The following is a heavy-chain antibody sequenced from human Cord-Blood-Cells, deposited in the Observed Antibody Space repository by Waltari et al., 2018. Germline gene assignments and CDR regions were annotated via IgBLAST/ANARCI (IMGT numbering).Heavy chain of an antibody. CDR2: INPNRGGN. Sequence: QVQLVQSGAEVKKPGASVKVSCKASGYTFTGYYMHWVRQAPGQGLEWMGRINPNRGGNNSAQKFQVRVTMARDTSISTAYMELSRLRSDDTAVYYCAREVTITMVRGVNPFDYWGQGTLVTVSS. J-gene: IGHJ4*02. V-gene: IGHV1-2*02. D-gene: IGHD3-10*01. CDR3: AREVTITMVRGVNPFDY. CDR1: GYTFTGYY.